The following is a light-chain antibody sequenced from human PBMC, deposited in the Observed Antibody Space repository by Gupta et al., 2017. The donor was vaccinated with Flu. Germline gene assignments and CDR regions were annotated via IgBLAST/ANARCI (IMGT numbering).Light chain of an antibody. CDR3: QQTDSAPST. CDR2: AVS. CDR1: QTLGTF. V-gene: IGKV1-39*01. Sequence: DIQVTQSPISLSASVGDRVAITCRASQTLGTFFNWYQQKPGQAPQLLIYAVSNLQSGVPSRFSGSGSGAEFTLTINGLQPEDFATYYCQQTDSAPSTFGQGT. J-gene: IGKJ2*01.